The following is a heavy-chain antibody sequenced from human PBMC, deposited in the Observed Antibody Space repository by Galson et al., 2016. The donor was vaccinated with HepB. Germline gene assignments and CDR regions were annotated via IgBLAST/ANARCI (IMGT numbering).Heavy chain of an antibody. D-gene: IGHD2-21*01. J-gene: IGHJ6*02. V-gene: IGHV1-18*01. Sequence: SVKVSCKASNYIFTSYGISWVRQAPGQGPEWMGWISTYNGNTNYAQKFQVRVTMTTDTSTNTAHMELRSLRSDDTAVYYCAREGGDWNDGMDVWGQGTTATVSS. CDR1: NYIFTSYG. CDR2: ISTYNGNT. CDR3: AREGGDWNDGMDV.